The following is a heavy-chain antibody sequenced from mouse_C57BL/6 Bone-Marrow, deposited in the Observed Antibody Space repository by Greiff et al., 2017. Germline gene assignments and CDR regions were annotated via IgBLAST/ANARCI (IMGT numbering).Heavy chain of an antibody. CDR2: IWSGGST. J-gene: IGHJ4*01. Sequence: VQLKESGPGLVQPSQSLSITCTVSGFSLTSYGVHWVRQSPGKGLEWLGVIWSGGSTDYNAAFISRLSISKDNTKSQVFFKMNSLQADDTAIYYCARKGNDFYYYAMDYWGQGTSVTVSS. D-gene: IGHD2-4*01. CDR3: ARKGNDFYYYAMDY. CDR1: GFSLTSYG. V-gene: IGHV2-2*01.